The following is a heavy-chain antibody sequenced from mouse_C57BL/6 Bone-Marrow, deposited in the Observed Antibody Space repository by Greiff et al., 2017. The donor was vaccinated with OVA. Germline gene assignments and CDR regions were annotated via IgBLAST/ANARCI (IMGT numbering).Heavy chain of an antibody. J-gene: IGHJ3*01. V-gene: IGHV1-26*01. Sequence: VQLQQSGPELVKPGASVKISCKASGYTFTDYYMNWVKQSHGKSLEWIGDINPNNGGTSYNQKFKGKATLTVDKSSSTAYMELRSLTSEDSAVYYCARSLYDYDEAYWGQGTLVTVSA. CDR3: ARSLYDYDEAY. CDR1: GYTFTDYY. CDR2: INPNNGGT. D-gene: IGHD2-4*01.